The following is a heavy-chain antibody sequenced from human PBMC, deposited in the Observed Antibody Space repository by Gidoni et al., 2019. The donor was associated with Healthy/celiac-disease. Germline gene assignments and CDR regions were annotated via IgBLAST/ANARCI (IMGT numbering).Heavy chain of an antibody. CDR1: GYTITEVS. CDR3: ATDLRVSGSYSRGRYDY. V-gene: IGHV1-24*01. D-gene: IGHD1-26*01. Sequence: VQLAQSGAEVKKPGASVKVSCKVSGYTITEVSMHWVRQAPGKGLEWMGGFDPEDGETIYAQKFQGRVTMTEDTSTDTAYMELSSLRSEDTAVYYCATDLRVSGSYSRGRYDYWGQGTLVTVSS. CDR2: FDPEDGET. J-gene: IGHJ4*02.